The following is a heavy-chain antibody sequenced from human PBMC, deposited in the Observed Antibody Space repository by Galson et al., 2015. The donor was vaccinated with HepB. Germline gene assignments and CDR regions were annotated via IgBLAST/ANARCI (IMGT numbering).Heavy chain of an antibody. CDR2: IYWDDDK. D-gene: IGHD3-3*01. Sequence: PALVKPTQTLTLTCTFSGFSLSTSGVGVGWIRQPPGKALEWLALIYWDDDKRYSPSLKSRLTITKDTSKNQVVLTMTNMDPVDTATYYCAHSVPGRRLHYDFWSGYPRGDYFDYWGQGTLVTVSS. J-gene: IGHJ4*02. V-gene: IGHV2-5*02. CDR1: GFSLSTSGVG. CDR3: AHSVPGRRLHYDFWSGYPRGDYFDY.